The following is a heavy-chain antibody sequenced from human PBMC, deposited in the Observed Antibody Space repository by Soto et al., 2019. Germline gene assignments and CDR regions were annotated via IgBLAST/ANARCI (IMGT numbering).Heavy chain of an antibody. CDR3: AKAEGVGYSYGYGLDY. D-gene: IGHD5-18*01. CDR2: ISYDGGNK. J-gene: IGHJ4*02. Sequence: QVQLVESGGGVVQPGRSLRLSCAASGFAFNIYGMHWVRQAPGKGLEWVAVISYDGGNKFYADSVKGRFTISRDNSKNTLYLQVNSLRGEDTAVYYCAKAEGVGYSYGYGLDYWGQGTLVTVSS. CDR1: GFAFNIYG. V-gene: IGHV3-30*18.